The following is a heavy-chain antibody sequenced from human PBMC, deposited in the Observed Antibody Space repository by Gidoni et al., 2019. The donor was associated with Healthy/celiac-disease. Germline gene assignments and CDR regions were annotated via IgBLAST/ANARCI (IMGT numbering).Heavy chain of an antibody. D-gene: IGHD3-22*01. CDR3: ARRYYYDSSGYYGCFDY. V-gene: IGHV4-31*03. Sequence: QVQLQESGPGLVKPSQTLSLTCTVSGGSISSGGYYWSWIRQHPGKGLEWIGYIYYSGSTYYNPSLKRRVTISVDTSKNQFSLKLSSVTAADTAVYYCARRYYYDSSGYYGCFDYWGQGTLVTVSS. J-gene: IGHJ4*02. CDR2: IYYSGST. CDR1: GGSISSGGYY.